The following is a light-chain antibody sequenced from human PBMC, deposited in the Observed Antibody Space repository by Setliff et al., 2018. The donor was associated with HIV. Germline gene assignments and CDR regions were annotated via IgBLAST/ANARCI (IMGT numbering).Light chain of an antibody. J-gene: IGLJ1*01. Sequence: QSVLTQPASVSGSLGQSITISCTGTISDVGAYDYVSWYQQHPGKAPKLIIFDVRERPSGVSHRFSASKSGNSASLTISGLQADDEADYFCSSYTGVTHDGFGSGTKVTVL. CDR2: DVR. CDR1: ISDVGAYDY. CDR3: SSYTGVTHDG. V-gene: IGLV2-14*03.